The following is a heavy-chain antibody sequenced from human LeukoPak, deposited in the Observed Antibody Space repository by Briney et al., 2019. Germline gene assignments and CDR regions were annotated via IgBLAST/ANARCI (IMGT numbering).Heavy chain of an antibody. V-gene: IGHV4-34*01. J-gene: IGHJ3*02. D-gene: IGHD3-9*01. CDR1: GGSFSGYY. Sequence: KASETLSLTCAVYGGSFSGYYWSWIRQPPGKGLEWIGEINHSGSTNYNPSLKSRVTISVDTSKNQFSLKLSSVTAADTAVYYCARRRVSLRYFDWPNRDAFDIWGQGTMVTVSS. CDR3: ARRRVSLRYFDWPNRDAFDI. CDR2: INHSGST.